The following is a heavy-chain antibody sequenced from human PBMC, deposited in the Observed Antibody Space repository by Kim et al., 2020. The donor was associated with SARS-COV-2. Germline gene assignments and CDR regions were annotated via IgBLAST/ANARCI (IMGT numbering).Heavy chain of an antibody. J-gene: IGHJ6*03. D-gene: IGHD5-12*01. CDR3: ARKSFDWLRLGTYYYYMDV. Sequence: RFTISRDNAKTSLYLQMNSLRAEDTAVYYCARKSFDWLRLGTYYYYMDVWGKGTTVTVSS. V-gene: IGHV3-11*01.